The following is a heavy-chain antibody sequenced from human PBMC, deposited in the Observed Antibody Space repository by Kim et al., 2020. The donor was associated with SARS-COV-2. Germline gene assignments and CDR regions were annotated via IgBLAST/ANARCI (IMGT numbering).Heavy chain of an antibody. Sequence: GGSLRLSCTTSGFTFTGYAMRWVRQAPGKGLEWVSSIDGSDGTTYYVDSVKGRFTISRDNSKNTLYLQMSTLRADDTAGYYCMKGGWGWIWDHWGQGTLVTVAS. CDR2: IDGSDGTT. V-gene: IGHV3-23*01. D-gene: IGHD2-2*03. CDR3: MKGGWGWIWDH. J-gene: IGHJ4*02. CDR1: GFTFTGYA.